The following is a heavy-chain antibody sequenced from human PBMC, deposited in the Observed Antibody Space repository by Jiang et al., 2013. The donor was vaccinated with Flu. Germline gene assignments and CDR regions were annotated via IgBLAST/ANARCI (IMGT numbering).Heavy chain of an antibody. CDR2: IYYSGST. Sequence: LLKPSETLSLTCTVSGGSISSSSYYWGWIRQPPGKGLEWIGSIYYSGSTYYNPSLKSRVTISVDTSKNQFSLKLSSVTAADTAVYYCARPLSRYSNYVGAFDIWGQGTMVTVSS. J-gene: IGHJ3*02. V-gene: IGHV4-39*01. D-gene: IGHD4-11*01. CDR1: GGSISSSSYY. CDR3: ARPLSRYSNYVGAFDI.